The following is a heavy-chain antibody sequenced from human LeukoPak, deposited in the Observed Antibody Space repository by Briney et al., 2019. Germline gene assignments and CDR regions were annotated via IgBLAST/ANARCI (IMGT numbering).Heavy chain of an antibody. CDR1: GFAMSTYW. D-gene: IGHD3-3*01. Sequence: GGSLRLSCAASGFAMSTYWMSWLRQAPGKGPEWVAHIKQDGSETYYVDSVKGRFTISRDNAKNSLWLQMNSLRGEDTAMYYCARSISVEGDAWGQGTLVTVPS. J-gene: IGHJ5*02. CDR3: ARSISVEGDA. CDR2: IKQDGSET. V-gene: IGHV3-7*01.